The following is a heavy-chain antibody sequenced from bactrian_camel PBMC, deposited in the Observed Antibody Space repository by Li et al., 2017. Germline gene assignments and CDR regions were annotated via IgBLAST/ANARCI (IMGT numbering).Heavy chain of an antibody. CDR1: GSTFSINW. CDR3: AVRVGAYGTSCRSSIDYNY. CDR2: LDRTGGNI. Sequence: QLVESGGGLVQPGGSLRLSCAFSGSTFSINWMYWFRQAPGKGLEWVSCLDRTGGNIHYADSVKGRFAISRDNAKNTVYLQMNSLNPEDTAMYYRAVRVGAYGTSCRSSIDYNYWGQGTQVTVS. J-gene: IGHJ4*01. D-gene: IGHD5*01. V-gene: IGHV3S25*01.